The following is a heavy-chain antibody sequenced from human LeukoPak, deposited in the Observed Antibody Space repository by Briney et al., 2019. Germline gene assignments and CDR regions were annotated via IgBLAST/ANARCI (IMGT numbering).Heavy chain of an antibody. V-gene: IGHV3-23*01. J-gene: IGHJ4*02. CDR2: ISGSGGST. D-gene: IGHD6-19*01. CDR1: GFTFSSYA. CDR3: AKDPGSSGWGP. Sequence: GGSLRLSCAASGFTFSSYAMSWVRQAPGKGLEWVSTISGSGGSTYYADSVKGRFTISRDNSKNTLYLQMDSLRAEDTAVYYCAKDPGSSGWGPWGQGTLVTVSS.